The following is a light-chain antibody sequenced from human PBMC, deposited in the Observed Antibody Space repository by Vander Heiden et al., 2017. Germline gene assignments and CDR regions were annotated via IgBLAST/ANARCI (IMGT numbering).Light chain of an antibody. V-gene: IGKV3-20*01. CDR2: GAS. Sequence: EIVLTQSPGTLSLSPGERATLSCRASQSVSSSYVAWYQQKPGQAPRLLIYGASSRATGIPDRFSGSGSGTDFTLTISRLEPEDFAVYYCQQYGSSPLFTFGHGTKVDIK. CDR3: QQYGSSPLFT. J-gene: IGKJ3*01. CDR1: QSVSSSY.